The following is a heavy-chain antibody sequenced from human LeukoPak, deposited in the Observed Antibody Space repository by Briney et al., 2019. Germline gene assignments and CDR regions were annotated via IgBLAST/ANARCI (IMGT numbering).Heavy chain of an antibody. CDR2: MYHSGST. V-gene: IGHV4-38-2*02. Sequence: SETLSLTCTVSGYSISSGHYWGWIRQPPGKGLEWIGSMYHSGSTYYNPPLKSRVTISEDTSKNQFSLKLRSVTAADTAVYYCARGPRFGELLWHWFDPWGQGTLVTVSS. CDR1: GYSISSGHY. D-gene: IGHD3-10*01. J-gene: IGHJ5*02. CDR3: ARGPRFGELLWHWFDP.